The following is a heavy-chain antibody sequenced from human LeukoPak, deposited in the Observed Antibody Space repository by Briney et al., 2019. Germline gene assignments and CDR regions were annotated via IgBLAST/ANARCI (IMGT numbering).Heavy chain of an antibody. D-gene: IGHD6-19*01. CDR2: MNPNSGNT. CDR3: ARGSGYSSFDY. J-gene: IGHJ4*02. Sequence: WMGWMNPNSGNTGYAQKFQGRVTMIRNTSISTAYMELGSLRSEDTAVYYCARGSGYSSFDYWGQGTLVTVSS. V-gene: IGHV1-8*01.